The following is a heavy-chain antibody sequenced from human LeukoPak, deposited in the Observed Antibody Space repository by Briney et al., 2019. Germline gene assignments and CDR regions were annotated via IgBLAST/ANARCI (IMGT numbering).Heavy chain of an antibody. J-gene: IGHJ4*02. CDR3: ARGPSGWRSLDY. V-gene: IGHV3-74*01. CDR1: GFTFSSYW. Sequence: GGSLGLSCAASGFTFSSYWMHWVRQAPGKGLVWVSRINSDGSIRNYVDSVRGRFTISRDNGKNTLYLEMSSLRAEDTAVYYCARGPSGWRSLDYWGQGTLVTVSS. D-gene: IGHD6-19*01. CDR2: INSDGSIR.